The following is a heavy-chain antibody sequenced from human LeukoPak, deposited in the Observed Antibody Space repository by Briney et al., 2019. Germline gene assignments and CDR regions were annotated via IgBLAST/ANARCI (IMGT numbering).Heavy chain of an antibody. D-gene: IGHD1-1*01. CDR1: GYTFSSYG. J-gene: IGHJ4*02. V-gene: IGHV1-18*01. CDR3: ARRQGTTLNFDY. Sequence: ASVKVSCRASGYTFSSYGFSWVRQAPGQGLEWMGWINAYNGNTNYAQNLQGRVTMTTDTSPSTAYMELRSLRSDDTAVYYCARRQGTTLNFDYWGQGTLVTVSS. CDR2: INAYNGNT.